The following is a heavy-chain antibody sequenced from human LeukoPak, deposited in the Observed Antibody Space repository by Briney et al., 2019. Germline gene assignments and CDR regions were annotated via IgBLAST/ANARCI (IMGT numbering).Heavy chain of an antibody. J-gene: IGHJ4*02. D-gene: IGHD1-26*01. Sequence: PGGSLRLSCAASGFTFSSYSMNWVRQAPGKGLEWVSFISSSSSYIYYADSVKGRFTISRDNAKNSLYLQMNSLRAEDTAVYYCAREYSGSLDFDYWGQGTLVTVSS. V-gene: IGHV3-21*01. CDR3: AREYSGSLDFDY. CDR1: GFTFSSYS. CDR2: ISSSSSYI.